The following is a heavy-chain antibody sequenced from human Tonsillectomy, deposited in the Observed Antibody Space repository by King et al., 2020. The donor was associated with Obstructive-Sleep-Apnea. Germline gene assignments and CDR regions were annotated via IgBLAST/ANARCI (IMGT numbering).Heavy chain of an antibody. CDR3: ARDRDEWEPPPYFDI. CDR2: ISYDGNKK. CDR1: GFSFSDYA. Sequence: VQLVESGGGVVQPGRSLRLACAASGFSFSDYAMHWVRQAPGKGLEWVAVISYDGNKKYHADSVQGRFTISRDNSNNTLYLQIDSLRPEDTPVYYCARDRDEWEPPPYFDIWGQGTLVTVSS. J-gene: IGHJ4*02. D-gene: IGHD1-26*01. V-gene: IGHV3-30-3*01.